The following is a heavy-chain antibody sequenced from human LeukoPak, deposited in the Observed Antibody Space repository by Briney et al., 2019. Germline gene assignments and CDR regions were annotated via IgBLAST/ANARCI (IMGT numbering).Heavy chain of an antibody. D-gene: IGHD1-26*01. CDR2: VYYSGRT. CDR3: ARTFSESYYYYGMDV. Sequence: SETLSLTCTVSGGSIRSYYWSWIRQPPGKGLEWIGYVYYSGRTNYNPSLKSRVTISVDTSKHQFSLKLSSVTAADTAVYYCARTFSESYYYYGMDVWGQGTTVTVSS. J-gene: IGHJ6*02. CDR1: GGSIRSYY. V-gene: IGHV4-59*01.